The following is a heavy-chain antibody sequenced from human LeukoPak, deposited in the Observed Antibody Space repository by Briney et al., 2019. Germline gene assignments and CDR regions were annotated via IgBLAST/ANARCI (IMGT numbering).Heavy chain of an antibody. Sequence: ESGGSLRLSCAASGFTFSTHGMNWVRQAPGKGLEWVSGISGDGGTTYYADSVKGRFTISRDNSKNTLYLQMNSLRVEDTAVYYCARVGGHWGQGTLVTVSS. CDR3: ARVGGH. V-gene: IGHV3-23*01. CDR1: GFTFSTHG. D-gene: IGHD3-10*01. J-gene: IGHJ4*02. CDR2: ISGDGGTT.